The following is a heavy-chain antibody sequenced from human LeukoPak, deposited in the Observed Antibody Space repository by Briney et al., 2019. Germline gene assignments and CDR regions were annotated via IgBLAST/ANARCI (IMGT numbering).Heavy chain of an antibody. CDR2: IYTSGST. Sequence: PSETLSLTCAVYGGSFSGYYWSWIRQPAGKGLEWIGRIYTSGSTNYNPSLKSRVTISVDTSKNQFSLKLSSVTAADTAVYYCAREDGITGTEDYWGQGTLVTVSS. CDR1: GGSFSGYY. CDR3: AREDGITGTEDY. J-gene: IGHJ4*02. D-gene: IGHD1-7*01. V-gene: IGHV4-4*07.